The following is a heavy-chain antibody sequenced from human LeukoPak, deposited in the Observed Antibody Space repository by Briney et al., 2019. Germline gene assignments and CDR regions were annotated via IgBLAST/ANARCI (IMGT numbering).Heavy chain of an antibody. J-gene: IGHJ6*02. Sequence: GGSLRLSCVASGFPFSDYYMSWIRQAPGKGLDWVSYISSSGSNIYYADSVKGRFTISRDNAKNPLYLQMNSLRAEDTAVYYCARGFDCSSTSCSCMDVWGQGTTVTVSS. D-gene: IGHD2-2*01. V-gene: IGHV3-11*01. CDR2: ISSSGSNI. CDR3: ARGFDCSSTSCSCMDV. CDR1: GFPFSDYY.